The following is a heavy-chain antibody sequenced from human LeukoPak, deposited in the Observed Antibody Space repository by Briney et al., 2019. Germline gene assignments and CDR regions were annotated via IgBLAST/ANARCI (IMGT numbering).Heavy chain of an antibody. Sequence: GGSLRLSCAASGFTVSSNYMSWVRQAPGKGLEWVSVIYSGGSTYYADSVKGRFTISRDNSKNTLYLQMNSLRAEDTAVYYCAKPLFGFRAVAGIFDYWGQGTLVTVSS. CDR3: AKPLFGFRAVAGIFDY. D-gene: IGHD6-19*01. CDR2: IYSGGST. J-gene: IGHJ4*02. V-gene: IGHV3-53*01. CDR1: GFTVSSNY.